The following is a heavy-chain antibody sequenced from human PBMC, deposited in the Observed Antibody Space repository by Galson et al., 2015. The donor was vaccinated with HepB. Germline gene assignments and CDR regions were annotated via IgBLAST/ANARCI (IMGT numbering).Heavy chain of an antibody. CDR3: VRLCGRGWRKPDAFDL. Sequence: SLRLSCAASGFTLSYYAMSWVRQAPGKGLEWVSAISKSGDTTYYANSVKGRFTISRDNSRYTLNLQMNSLGVEDTAVCYCVRLCGRGWRKPDAFDLWGQGTMVTVSS. J-gene: IGHJ3*01. D-gene: IGHD6-19*01. V-gene: IGHV3-23*01. CDR2: ISKSGDTT. CDR1: GFTLSYYA.